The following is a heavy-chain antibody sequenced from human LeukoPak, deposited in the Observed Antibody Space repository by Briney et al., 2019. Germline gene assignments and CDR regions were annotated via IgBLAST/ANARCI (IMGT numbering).Heavy chain of an antibody. Sequence: PSETLSLTCAVYGGSFSGYYWSWIRQPPGKGLEWIGEINHSGSTNYNPSLKSRVTISVDTSKNQFSLKLSSVTAADTAVYYCARERQWPRGDAFDIWGQGTMVTVSS. CDR3: ARERQWPRGDAFDI. D-gene: IGHD6-19*01. V-gene: IGHV4-34*01. CDR2: INHSGST. CDR1: GGSFSGYY. J-gene: IGHJ3*02.